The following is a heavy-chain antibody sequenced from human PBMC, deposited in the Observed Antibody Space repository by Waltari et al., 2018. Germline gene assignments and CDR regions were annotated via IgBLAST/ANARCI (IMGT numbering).Heavy chain of an antibody. Sequence: QITLKESGPTLVQPTQPLTLTCTFSGFSLNTNGVCVGWLRQPPGTALEWLALVYHNSDKRYSPSLKSRLTITKDTSKNQVVLTMANMDPVDTATYYCAHIYGSGLYGMDVWGQGTTVTVSS. D-gene: IGHD3-10*01. CDR2: VYHNSDK. CDR3: AHIYGSGLYGMDV. V-gene: IGHV2-5*01. CDR1: GFSLNTNGVC. J-gene: IGHJ6*02.